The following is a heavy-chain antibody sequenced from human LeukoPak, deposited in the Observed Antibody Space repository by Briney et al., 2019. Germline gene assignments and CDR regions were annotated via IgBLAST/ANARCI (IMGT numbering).Heavy chain of an antibody. CDR3: AKIACSGGSCYGVDY. CDR2: IRYDGSNK. D-gene: IGHD2-15*01. J-gene: IGHJ4*02. CDR1: GFNFSSYG. V-gene: IGHV3-30*02. Sequence: PGGSLRLSCAASGFNFSSYGMHWVRQAPGKGLEWVAFIRYDGSNKYYADSVKGRFTISRDNSKNTLYLQMNSLRAEDTAVYYCAKIACSGGSCYGVDYWGQGTLVTVSS.